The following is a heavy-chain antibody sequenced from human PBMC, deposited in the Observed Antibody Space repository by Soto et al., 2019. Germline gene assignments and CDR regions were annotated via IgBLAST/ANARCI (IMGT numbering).Heavy chain of an antibody. J-gene: IGHJ5*02. V-gene: IGHV3-48*02. D-gene: IGHD5-18*01. CDR2: ITDSSSTI. CDR3: ARGGYSHGYDWFDP. Sequence: EVQLVESGGGLVQPGGSPRLSCAASGFTFSSSSMNWVRQAPGKGLEWVSFITDSSSTIYYADSVEGRFTVSRDNAKNSLYLQMNSLRDEDTAVYYCARGGYSHGYDWFDPWGQGTLVTVSS. CDR1: GFTFSSSS.